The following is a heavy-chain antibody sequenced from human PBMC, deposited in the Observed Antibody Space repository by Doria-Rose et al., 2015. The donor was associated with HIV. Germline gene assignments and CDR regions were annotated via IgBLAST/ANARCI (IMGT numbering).Heavy chain of an antibody. V-gene: IGHV1-46*01. CDR2: INPSGGST. J-gene: IGHJ5*02. D-gene: IGHD1-26*01. CDR1: GYAFTSYY. Sequence: QVQLVQSGAEVKKPGASVKVSCKAPGYAFTSYYMYWMRQAPGQGLEWMGMINPSGGSTSYAQKFQGRVTMTRDTSTSTVYMELNSLRSEDTAVYYCARGAQHSGTYFSWGQGTLVTVSS. CDR3: ARGAQHSGTYFS.